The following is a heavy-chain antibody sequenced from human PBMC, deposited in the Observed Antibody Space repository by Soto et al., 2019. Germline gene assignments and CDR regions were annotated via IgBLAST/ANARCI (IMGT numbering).Heavy chain of an antibody. CDR3: ARTRPGSPDDY. D-gene: IGHD3-10*01. J-gene: IGHJ4*02. CDR1: GFTFSSYW. Sequence: GGSLRLSCAASGFTFSSYWMHWVRQAPGKGLVWVSRINSDGVSTSYADSVKGRFTISRDHANNTLYLQMNSLSPEDTAVYYCARTRPGSPDDYWGQGTLVTVSS. V-gene: IGHV3-74*01. CDR2: INSDGVST.